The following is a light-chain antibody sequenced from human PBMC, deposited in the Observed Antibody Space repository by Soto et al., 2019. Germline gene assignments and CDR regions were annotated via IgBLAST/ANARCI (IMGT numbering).Light chain of an antibody. V-gene: IGLV1-44*01. J-gene: IGLJ2*01. Sequence: QSVLTQPPSASGTPGQRVTISCSGSSCNIGSNTVNWYQQLPGTAPKLLIDSNNQRPSGVPDRFSGSKSGASASLAISGLQSEDEADYYCAAWDDSLNGAVFGGGTKVTVL. CDR1: SCNIGSNT. CDR3: AAWDDSLNGAV. CDR2: SNN.